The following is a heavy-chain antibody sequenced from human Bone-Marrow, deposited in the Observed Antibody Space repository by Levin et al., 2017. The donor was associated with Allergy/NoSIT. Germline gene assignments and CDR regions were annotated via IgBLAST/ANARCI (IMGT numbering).Heavy chain of an antibody. J-gene: IGHJ4*02. Sequence: PGESLKISCQASGYSFTGSWIGWVRQMPGKGLEWMGIIYPGNSETTYSPSFQGQVTISADQSITTAYLQWSSLKASDTAIYYCARQTSGAFDYWGQGALVTVSS. V-gene: IGHV5-51*01. CDR3: ARQTSGAFDY. CDR1: GYSFTGSW. D-gene: IGHD3-10*01. CDR2: IYPGNSET.